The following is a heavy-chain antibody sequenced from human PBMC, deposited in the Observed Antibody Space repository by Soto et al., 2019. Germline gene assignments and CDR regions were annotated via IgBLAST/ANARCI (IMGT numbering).Heavy chain of an antibody. CDR2: INHSGST. V-gene: IGHV4-34*01. Sequence: QVQLQQWGAGLLKPSETLSLTCAVYGGSFSGYYWSWIRQPPGKGLEWIGEINHSGSTNYNPSLKSRVTLSVDTSKNQFSLKLSSVTAADTAVYYCAASLGDFWSGYPGATIDYWGQGTLVTVSS. D-gene: IGHD3-3*01. J-gene: IGHJ4*02. CDR3: AASLGDFWSGYPGATIDY. CDR1: GGSFSGYY.